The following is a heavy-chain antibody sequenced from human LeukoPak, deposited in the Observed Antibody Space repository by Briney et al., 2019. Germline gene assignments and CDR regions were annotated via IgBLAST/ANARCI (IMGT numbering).Heavy chain of an antibody. CDR2: IIPIFGTA. D-gene: IGHD3-9*01. CDR3: ARGNTYYDILTGPSTNHYYYYGMDV. V-gene: IGHV1-69*13. J-gene: IGHJ6*02. Sequence: SVKVSCKASGGTFSSYAISWVRQAPGQGLEWMGGIIPIFGTANYAQKFQGRVTITADESTSTAYMELSSLRSEDTAVYYCARGNTYYDILTGPSTNHYYYYGMDVWGQGTTVTVSS. CDR1: GGTFSSYA.